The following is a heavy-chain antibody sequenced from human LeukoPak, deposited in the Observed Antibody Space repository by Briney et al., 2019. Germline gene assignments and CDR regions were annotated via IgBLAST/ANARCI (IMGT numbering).Heavy chain of an antibody. CDR3: AKGADGDYRSYWYFDL. Sequence: TGGSLRPSCAASGFTFDDYAMHWVRQAPGKGLGWVSGISWNSGSIGYADSVKGRFTISRDNAKNSLYLQMNSLRAGDMALYYCAKGADGDYRSYWYFDLWGRGTLVTVSS. J-gene: IGHJ2*01. CDR1: GFTFDDYA. D-gene: IGHD4-17*01. V-gene: IGHV3-9*03. CDR2: ISWNSGSI.